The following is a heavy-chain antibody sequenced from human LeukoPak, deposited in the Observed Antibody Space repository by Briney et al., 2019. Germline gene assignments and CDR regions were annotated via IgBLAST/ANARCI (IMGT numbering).Heavy chain of an antibody. CDR3: SGNFDF. CDR1: GFTFTTYA. Sequence: SGGSLRLSCAASGFTFTTYAMNWVRQAPGKGLEWVSFVSDSGDITYYTDSVKGRFTISRDNSINTLWLQMSSLRAEDTAVYYCSGNFDFWGQGTLVTVSS. J-gene: IGHJ4*02. CDR2: VSDSGDIT. V-gene: IGHV3-23*01.